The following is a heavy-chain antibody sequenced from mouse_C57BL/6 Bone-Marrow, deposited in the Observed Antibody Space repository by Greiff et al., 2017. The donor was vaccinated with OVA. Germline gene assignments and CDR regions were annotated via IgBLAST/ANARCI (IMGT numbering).Heavy chain of an antibody. V-gene: IGHV1-81*01. CDR1: GYTFTSYG. Sequence: VKLMESGAELARPGASVKLSCKASGYTFTSYGISWVKQRTGQGLEWIGEIYPRSGNTYYNEKFKGKATLTADKSSSTAYMELRSLTSEDSAVYFCARIYYSNYDYYAMDYWGQGTSVTVSS. CDR2: IYPRSGNT. CDR3: ARIYYSNYDYYAMDY. D-gene: IGHD2-5*01. J-gene: IGHJ4*01.